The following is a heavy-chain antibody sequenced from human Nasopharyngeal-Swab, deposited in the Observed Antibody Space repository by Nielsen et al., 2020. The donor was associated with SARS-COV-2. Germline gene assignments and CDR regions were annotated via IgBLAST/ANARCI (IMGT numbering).Heavy chain of an antibody. V-gene: IGHV3-30-3*01. D-gene: IGHD5-18*01. J-gene: IGHJ6*03. Sequence: VRQAPGKGLEWVAVISYDGSNKYYADSVKGRFTISRDNSKNTLYLQMNSLRAEGTAVYYCARDYTAMLYYYYYMDVWGKGTTVTVSS. CDR3: ARDYTAMLYYYYYMDV. CDR2: ISYDGSNK.